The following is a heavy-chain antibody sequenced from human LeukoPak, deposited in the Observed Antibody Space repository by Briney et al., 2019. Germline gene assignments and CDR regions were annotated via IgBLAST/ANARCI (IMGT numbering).Heavy chain of an antibody. J-gene: IGHJ4*02. Sequence: GGSLRLSCAASGFTFGSYAMSWVRQAPGKGLEWVSAISGSGGSTYYADSVKGRFTISRDNSKNTLYLQMNSLGAEDTAVYYCAKEGSKQWLAIRYYFDYWGQGTLVTVSS. CDR1: GFTFGSYA. CDR3: AKEGSKQWLAIRYYFDY. CDR2: ISGSGGST. V-gene: IGHV3-23*01. D-gene: IGHD6-19*01.